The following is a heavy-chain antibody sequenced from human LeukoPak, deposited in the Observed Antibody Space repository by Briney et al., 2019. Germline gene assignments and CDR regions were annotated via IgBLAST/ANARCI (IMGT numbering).Heavy chain of an antibody. CDR2: IDWNSGNI. V-gene: IGHV3-9*03. D-gene: IGHD6-19*01. CDR1: GSTFDDHA. Sequence: GRSLTLSCAASGSTFDDHAMHWVRQAPGKGLEWVSGIDWNSGNIGYADSVKGRFTISRDNAKNSLYLQMNSLRAEDMVLYYCSKGESYSSGWYWPLDCWGQGTLVTVRS. J-gene: IGHJ4*02. CDR3: SKGESYSSGWYWPLDC.